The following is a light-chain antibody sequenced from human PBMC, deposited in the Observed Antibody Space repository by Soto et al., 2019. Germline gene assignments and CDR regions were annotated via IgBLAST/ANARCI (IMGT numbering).Light chain of an antibody. J-gene: IGLJ1*01. V-gene: IGLV2-14*01. CDR2: EVS. CDR1: SSDIGAYNH. Sequence: QSALTQPASVSGSPGQSITISCTGTSSDIGAYNHVSWYQQHPDRAPKLIIYEVSNRPSEISNRFSASKSGNTASLTISGLQAEDETDYYCFSYTSSSNYVFGTGTKLTVL. CDR3: FSYTSSSNYV.